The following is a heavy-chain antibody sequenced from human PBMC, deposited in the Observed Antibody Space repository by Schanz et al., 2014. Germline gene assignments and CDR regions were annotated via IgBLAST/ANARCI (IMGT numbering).Heavy chain of an antibody. CDR2: INLSGGST. V-gene: IGHV1-46*01. CDR3: ATMWGYCTATACQILEVLDV. CDR1: GYTFTSYS. D-gene: IGHD2-8*02. Sequence: QVQLVQSWAEVKKPGASVKVSCKASGYTFTSYSMHWVRQAPGQGLEWMGIINLSGGSTNNAQKFQGRLTMTRDTSTSTVYMELSSLRSEDTAVYYCATMWGYCTATACQILEVLDVWGQGTMVTVSS. J-gene: IGHJ3*01.